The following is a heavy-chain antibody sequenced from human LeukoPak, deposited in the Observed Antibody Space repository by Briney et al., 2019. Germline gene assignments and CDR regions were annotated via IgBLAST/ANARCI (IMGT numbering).Heavy chain of an antibody. Sequence: GGSLRLSCAASGFSFSSYWISWVRQAPGKGLEWVANIKEDGSEKYYVDSVKGRFTISRDNVKNSLYLQMNSLRAEDTAVYYCARDRGRLQFDYWGQGTLVTVSS. J-gene: IGHJ4*02. V-gene: IGHV3-7*01. CDR2: IKEDGSEK. CDR1: GFSFSSYW. D-gene: IGHD5-24*01. CDR3: ARDRGRLQFDY.